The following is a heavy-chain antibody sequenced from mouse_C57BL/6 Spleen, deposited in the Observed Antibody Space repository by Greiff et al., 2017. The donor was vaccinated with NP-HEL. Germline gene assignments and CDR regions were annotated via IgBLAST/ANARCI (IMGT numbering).Heavy chain of an antibody. J-gene: IGHJ2*01. D-gene: IGHD4-1*01. CDR2: INPNNGGT. CDR1: GYTFTDYY. CDR3: AHNWDY. Sequence: VQLQQSGPELVKPGASVKISCKASGYTFTDYYMNWVKQSHGKSLEWIGDINPNNGGTSYNQKFKGKATLTVDKSSSTAYMELRSLTSEDSAVYYCAHNWDYWGQGTTRTVSS. V-gene: IGHV1-26*01.